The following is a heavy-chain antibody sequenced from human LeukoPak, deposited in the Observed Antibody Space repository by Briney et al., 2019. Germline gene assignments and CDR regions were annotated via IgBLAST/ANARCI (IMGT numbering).Heavy chain of an antibody. J-gene: IGHJ5*02. V-gene: IGHV4-61*01. CDR2: IYYSGST. CDR3: ARSSTRGPSRWFDP. D-gene: IGHD1-1*01. CDR1: GYSISSGYY. Sequence: PSETLSLTCTVSGYSISSGYYWGWIRQPPGKGLEWIGYIYYSGSTNYNPSLKSRVTISVDTSKNQFSLKLSSVTAADTAVYYCARSSTRGPSRWFDPWGQGTLVTVSS.